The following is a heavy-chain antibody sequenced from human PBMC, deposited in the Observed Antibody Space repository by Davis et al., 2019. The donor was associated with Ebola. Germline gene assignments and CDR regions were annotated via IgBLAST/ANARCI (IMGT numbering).Heavy chain of an antibody. CDR1: GGSIISSSSY. CDR3: TRGIDAYKSGNS. V-gene: IGHV4-39*07. J-gene: IGHJ4*02. D-gene: IGHD5-24*01. Sequence: MPSETLSLTCTVSGGSIISSSSYWGWIRQPPRKGLEWIGEIHPSGSTNYNPSLNSRVTMSLDTSKNQFSLRLSSVTAADTAVYFCTRGIDAYKSGNSWGQGTLVTVSS. CDR2: IHPSGST.